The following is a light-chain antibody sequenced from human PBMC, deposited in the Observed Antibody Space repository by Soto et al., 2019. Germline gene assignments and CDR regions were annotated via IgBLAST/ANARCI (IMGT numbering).Light chain of an antibody. CDR3: CSYAGISTFYV. J-gene: IGLJ1*01. CDR2: GVN. CDR1: SSDVGSYNL. V-gene: IGLV2-23*02. Sequence: QSALTQPASVSGSPGQSITISCTGTSSDVGSYNLVSWYQQHPGKAPKLMIYGVNKRPSGVSNRFSGSKCGNTASLTISGLQAEDEADYYCCSYAGISTFYVFGTGTKVTVL.